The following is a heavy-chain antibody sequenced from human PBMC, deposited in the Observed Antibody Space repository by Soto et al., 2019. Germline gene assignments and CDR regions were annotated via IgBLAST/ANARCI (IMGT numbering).Heavy chain of an antibody. CDR2: IYTSGST. Sequence: SETLSLTCTVSGGSISSYYWSWIRRPAGKGLEWIGRIYTSGSTNYNPSLKSRVTMSVDTSKNQFSLKLSSVTAADTAVYYCARGGYSGYDLGMDVWGQGTTVTVSS. V-gene: IGHV4-4*07. D-gene: IGHD5-12*01. CDR3: ARGGYSGYDLGMDV. CDR1: GGSISSYY. J-gene: IGHJ6*02.